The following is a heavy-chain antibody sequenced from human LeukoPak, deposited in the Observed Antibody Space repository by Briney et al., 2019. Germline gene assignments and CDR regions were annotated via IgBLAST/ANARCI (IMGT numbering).Heavy chain of an antibody. CDR3: AKDRYYDSSGWNYMDV. V-gene: IGHV3-53*01. D-gene: IGHD3-22*01. Sequence: QPGGSLRLSCAASGFTVSTNYMSWVRQAPGKGLEWVSVIYSGGSTYYTDSVKGRFTISRDSSKNTLYLQMNSLRAEDTAVYYCAKDRYYDSSGWNYMDVWGKGTTVTVSS. J-gene: IGHJ6*03. CDR1: GFTVSTNY. CDR2: IYSGGST.